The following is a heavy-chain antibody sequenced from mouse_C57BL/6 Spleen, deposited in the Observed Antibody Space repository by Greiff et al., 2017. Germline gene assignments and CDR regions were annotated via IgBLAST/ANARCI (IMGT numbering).Heavy chain of an antibody. J-gene: IGHJ2*01. V-gene: IGHV5-17*01. CDR1: GFTFSDYG. CDR3: AGGIVTGTDDY. Sequence: VKVVESGGGLVKPGGSLKLSCAASGFTFSDYGMHWVLQAPEKGLEWVAYISSGSSTIYYADTVKGRFTISRYNAKNTLFLQMTSLRSEDTAMYYCAGGIVTGTDDYWGQGTTLTVSS. CDR2: ISSGSSTI. D-gene: IGHD4-1*01.